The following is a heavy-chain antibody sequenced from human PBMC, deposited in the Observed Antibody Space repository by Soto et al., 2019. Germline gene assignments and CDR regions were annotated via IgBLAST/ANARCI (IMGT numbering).Heavy chain of an antibody. Sequence: QVQLVQSGAEVKKPGSSVKVSCKASGDTFTIFAISWVRQAPGQGLEWMGGIIPTIGTTNYAQRFLGRITITGDESTGTAYMELSSLKSEDTAVYYCARDLGSGYDPGDYWGQGTLVTVSS. CDR1: GDTFTIFA. CDR2: IIPTIGTT. D-gene: IGHD5-12*01. J-gene: IGHJ4*02. CDR3: ARDLGSGYDPGDY. V-gene: IGHV1-69*12.